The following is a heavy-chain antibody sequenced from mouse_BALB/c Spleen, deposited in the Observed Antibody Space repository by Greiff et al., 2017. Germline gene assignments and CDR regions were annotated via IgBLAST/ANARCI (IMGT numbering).Heavy chain of an antibody. CDR2: IDPENGDT. D-gene: IGHD1-2*01. Sequence: EVQLQQSGAELVRSGASVKLSCTASGFNIKDYYMHWVKQRPEQGLEWIGWIDPENGDTEYAPKFQGKATMTADTSSNTAYLQLSSLTSEDTAVYYCNALLRLDYAMDYWGQGTSVTVSS. J-gene: IGHJ4*01. V-gene: IGHV14-4*02. CDR3: NALLRLDYAMDY. CDR1: GFNIKDYY.